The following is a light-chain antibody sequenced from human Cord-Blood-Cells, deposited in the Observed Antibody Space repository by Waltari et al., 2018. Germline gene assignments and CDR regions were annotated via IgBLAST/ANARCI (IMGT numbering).Light chain of an antibody. CDR1: SGRIASNY. J-gene: IGLJ2*01. V-gene: IGLV6-57*01. CDR3: QSYDSSNVV. CDR2: EEN. Sequence: NFMLTQPHSVSESPGKTVTISCTRSSGRIASNYVQWYQQRPGSSPTTVIHEENQRPSGVPDRFSGSIDSSSNSASLTISGRKTEDEADYYCQSYDSSNVVFGGGTKLTVL.